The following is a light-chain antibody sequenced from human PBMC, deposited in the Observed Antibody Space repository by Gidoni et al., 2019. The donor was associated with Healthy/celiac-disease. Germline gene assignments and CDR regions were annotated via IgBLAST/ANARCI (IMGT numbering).Light chain of an antibody. J-gene: IGLJ1*01. Sequence: QSVLTQPPSVSAAPGQKVTISCSASSSNIGNNYVSWYQQLPGTAPKLLIYDNNKRPSGIPDRFSGSKSGTSATLGITGLRTGDEADYYCGTWDSSLSTGVFGTGTKVTVL. CDR2: DNN. CDR1: SSNIGNNY. CDR3: GTWDSSLSTGV. V-gene: IGLV1-51*01.